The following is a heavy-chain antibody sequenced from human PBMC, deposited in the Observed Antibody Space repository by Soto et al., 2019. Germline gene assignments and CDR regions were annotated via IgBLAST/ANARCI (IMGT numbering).Heavy chain of an antibody. D-gene: IGHD4-17*01. CDR3: ARDHFYGDKKSYWYFDL. V-gene: IGHV4-59*01. CDR1: GGSISSYY. CDR2: IYYSGST. Sequence: QVQLQESGPGLVKPSETLSLTCTVSGGSISSYYWSWIRQPPGKGLEWIGYIYYSGSTNYNPSLKSRVTISVDTSKNQFYLKLRSVTAADTAVYYCARDHFYGDKKSYWYFDLWGRGTLVTVSS. J-gene: IGHJ2*01.